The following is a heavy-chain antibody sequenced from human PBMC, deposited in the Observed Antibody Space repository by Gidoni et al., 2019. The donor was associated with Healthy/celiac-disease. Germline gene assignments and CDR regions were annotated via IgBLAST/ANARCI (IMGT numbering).Heavy chain of an antibody. CDR1: GFTFSSYA. CDR3: VKEWGDFWSGYLTRGPDY. D-gene: IGHD3-3*01. Sequence: EVQLVESGGGLVQPGGSLRLSCSASGFTFSSYAMHWVRQAPGKGLEYVSAISSNGGSTYYADSVKGRFTISRDNSKNTLYLQMSSLRAEDTAVYYCVKEWGDFWSGYLTRGPDYWGQGTLVTVSS. J-gene: IGHJ4*02. CDR2: ISSNGGST. V-gene: IGHV3-64D*06.